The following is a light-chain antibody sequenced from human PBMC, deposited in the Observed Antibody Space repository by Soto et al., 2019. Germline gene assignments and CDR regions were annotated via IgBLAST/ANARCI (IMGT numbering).Light chain of an antibody. CDR2: GGS. Sequence: EVVLTQNPGTLSLSPGERATLSCRASQSVSSNHLAWYQQKPGQAPRLLIYGGSSRATGIPVRFSGSGSETDFTLTITRLEPEDFAVYYCQQYSSSRTFCQGTKVDIK. CDR3: QQYSSSRT. CDR1: QSVSSNH. V-gene: IGKV3-20*01. J-gene: IGKJ1*01.